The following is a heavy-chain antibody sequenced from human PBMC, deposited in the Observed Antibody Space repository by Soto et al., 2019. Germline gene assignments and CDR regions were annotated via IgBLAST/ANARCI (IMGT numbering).Heavy chain of an antibody. CDR1: GGSITSSGYY. D-gene: IGHD2-2*01. Sequence: QVQLQESGPGLVKPSQTLSLTCTVSGGSITSSGYYWSWIRQHPGEGLEWIGFTYNSGSTSYNPSLESRITMSVDTSSNQFSLNMNSVTAADASFYYCEREGGSTKVDDWGQGTLVTVSP. V-gene: IGHV4-31*03. CDR2: TYNSGST. J-gene: IGHJ4*02. CDR3: EREGGSTKVDD.